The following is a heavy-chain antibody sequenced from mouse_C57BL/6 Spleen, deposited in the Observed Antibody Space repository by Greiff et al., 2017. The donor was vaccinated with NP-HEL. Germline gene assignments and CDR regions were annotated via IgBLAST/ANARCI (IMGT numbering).Heavy chain of an antibody. CDR3: ARTNWDGYFDY. J-gene: IGHJ2*01. Sequence: EVKLMESGGGLVKPGGSLKLSCAASGFTFSDYGMHWVRQAPEKGLEWVAYISSGSSTIYYADTVKGRFTIYRDNAKNSLFLQMTSLRSEDTAMYYCARTNWDGYFDYWGQGTTLTVSS. CDR2: ISSGSSTI. V-gene: IGHV5-17*01. CDR1: GFTFSDYG. D-gene: IGHD4-1*01.